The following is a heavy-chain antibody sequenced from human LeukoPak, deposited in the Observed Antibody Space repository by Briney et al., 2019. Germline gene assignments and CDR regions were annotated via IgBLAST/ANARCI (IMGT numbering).Heavy chain of an antibody. D-gene: IGHD4-17*01. CDR1: GFTFSSYA. J-gene: IGHJ5*02. Sequence: GGSLRLSCAASGFTFSSYAMHWVRQAPGKGLEWVAVISYDGSNKYYADSVKGRFTISRDNSKNTLYLQMNTLRAEDTAVYYCAKVGRNYGDYNGWFDPWGQGTLVTVSS. CDR3: AKVGRNYGDYNGWFDP. V-gene: IGHV3-30*04. CDR2: ISYDGSNK.